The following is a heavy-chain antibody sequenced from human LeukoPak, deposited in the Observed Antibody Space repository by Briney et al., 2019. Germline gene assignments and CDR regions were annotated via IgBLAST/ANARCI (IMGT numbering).Heavy chain of an antibody. CDR3: AQGGSSESYSTN. CDR2: ISSSSSLR. D-gene: IGHD1-26*01. J-gene: IGHJ4*02. CDR1: GFTFSSYT. Sequence: GGSLRLSCAASGFTFSSYTMSWVRQAPGKGLEWVSYISSSSSLRYYGDSVKGRFTVSRDNAKNSLYLQMNSLRDEDTAVYYCAQGGSSESYSTNWGQGTLVTVSS. V-gene: IGHV3-48*02.